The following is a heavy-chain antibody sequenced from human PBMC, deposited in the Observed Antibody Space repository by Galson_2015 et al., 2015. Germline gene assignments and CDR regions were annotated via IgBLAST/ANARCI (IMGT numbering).Heavy chain of an antibody. J-gene: IGHJ4*02. Sequence: SVKVSCKASGYTFTSYGINWVRQAIGQGLEWMGWMNPSSGNTGYAQKFQGRVTMTRNTSISTAYMELSSLRSEDTAVYYCARRNVVSTPDYWGQGTLVTVSS. CDR3: ARRNVVSTPDY. CDR2: MNPSSGNT. V-gene: IGHV1-8*01. CDR1: GYTFTSYG. D-gene: IGHD2-2*01.